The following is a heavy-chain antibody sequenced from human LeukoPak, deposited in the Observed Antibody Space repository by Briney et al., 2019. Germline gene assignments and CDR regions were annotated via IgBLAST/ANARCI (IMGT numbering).Heavy chain of an antibody. J-gene: IGHJ4*02. V-gene: IGHV3-15*01. Sequence: PGGSLRLSRAASGFTFSNAWVKSKADGGTTEYAAPVKGRFTISRDDSKNTLYLQMNSLKTEDTAVYYCTTPRREIAVAGGDYWGQGTLVTVSS. D-gene: IGHD6-19*01. CDR3: TTPRREIAVAGGDY. CDR2: SKADGGTT. CDR1: GFTFSNAW.